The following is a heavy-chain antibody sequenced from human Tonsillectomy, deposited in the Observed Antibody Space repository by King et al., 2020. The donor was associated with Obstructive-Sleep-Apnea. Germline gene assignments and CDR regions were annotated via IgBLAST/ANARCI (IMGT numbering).Heavy chain of an antibody. Sequence: VQLVESGGGLVKPGGSLRLSCAASGFTFSDYYMSWIRQAPGKGLEWVSYISSSSSYTNYADSVKGRFTISRDNAKNSLYLQRNSLRAEETAVYYCARVWPERAHYGMDVWGQGTTVTVSS. D-gene: IGHD2-21*01. CDR1: GFTFSDYY. V-gene: IGHV3-11*06. CDR3: ARVWPERAHYGMDV. CDR2: ISSSSSYT. J-gene: IGHJ6*02.